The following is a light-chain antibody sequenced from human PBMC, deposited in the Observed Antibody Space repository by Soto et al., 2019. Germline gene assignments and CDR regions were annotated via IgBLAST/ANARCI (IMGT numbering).Light chain of an antibody. J-gene: IGKJ1*01. Sequence: AIPMTQSPSSLSASIGDRVTITCWASQGIRNDLGWYQQKPGKAPNLLIYAASSLQSGVPSRFSGSGSGTDFNLTISSLQPEDFATYYCLQDYNYPRTFGQGTKVEIK. CDR2: AAS. CDR1: QGIRND. V-gene: IGKV1-6*01. CDR3: LQDYNYPRT.